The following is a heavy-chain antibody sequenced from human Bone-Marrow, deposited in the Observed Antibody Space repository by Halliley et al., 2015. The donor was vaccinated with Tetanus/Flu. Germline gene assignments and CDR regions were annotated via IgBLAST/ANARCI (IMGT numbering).Heavy chain of an antibody. J-gene: IGHJ6*02. Sequence: LRLSCALYGGSFSGHYWIWLRQSPGKGLEWIGEINHSGSTKYNSSLKSRFAMSIDASKSQFYLKLNSVTAADTAVYYCAKGDCDGINCFPWYYYYGMHVWGQGTTVIVSS. D-gene: IGHD2-21*01. V-gene: IGHV4-34*01. CDR3: AKGDCDGINCFPWYYYYGMHV. CDR1: GGSFSGHY. CDR2: INHSGST.